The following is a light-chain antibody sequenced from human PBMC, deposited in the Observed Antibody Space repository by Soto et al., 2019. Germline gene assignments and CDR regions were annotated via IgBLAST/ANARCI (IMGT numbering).Light chain of an antibody. Sequence: DIQMTQSPSSLSASVGDRVTITCRTSQDIGNDLDWYQQKPGQAPKCLIYAASSLQSGVPSRFSGSGSGTEFTLTISGLQTEDFATYYCLHHNSYSWTFGQGTKVEIK. J-gene: IGKJ1*01. CDR3: LHHNSYSWT. CDR2: AAS. CDR1: QDIGND. V-gene: IGKV1-17*01.